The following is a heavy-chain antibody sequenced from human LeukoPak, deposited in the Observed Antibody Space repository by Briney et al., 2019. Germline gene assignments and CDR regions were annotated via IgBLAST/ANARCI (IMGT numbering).Heavy chain of an antibody. CDR1: GYTFTGYY. CDR3: AKKLGDIVVVVAATRVDP. D-gene: IGHD2-15*01. J-gene: IGHJ5*02. Sequence: ASVKVSCKASGYTFTGYYMHWVRQAPGQGLEWMGWINPNSGGTNYAQKFQGRVTMTRDTSISTAYMELSRLRSDDTAVYYCAKKLGDIVVVVAATRVDPWGQGTLVTVSS. V-gene: IGHV1-2*02. CDR2: INPNSGGT.